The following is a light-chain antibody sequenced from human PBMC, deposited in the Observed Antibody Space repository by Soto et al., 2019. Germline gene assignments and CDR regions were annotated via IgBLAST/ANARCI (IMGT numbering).Light chain of an antibody. CDR2: RND. V-gene: IGLV1-47*01. J-gene: IGLJ2*01. CDR3: AAWDDSLRGRV. CDR1: SSNIGIDY. Sequence: QSVLTQPPSASGTPGRRVTISCSGSSSNIGIDYVDWYQQLPGTAPQLLIYRNDQRPSGVPDRFAGSKSGTSASLAISGLRSEDGADYYWAAWDDSLRGRVFGGGTQLTVL.